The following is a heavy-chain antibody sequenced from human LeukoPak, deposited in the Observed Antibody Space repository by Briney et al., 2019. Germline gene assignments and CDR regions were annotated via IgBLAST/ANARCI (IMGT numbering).Heavy chain of an antibody. CDR2: ISGSGDST. CDR3: ARRSGIAVAGAFDY. V-gene: IGHV3-23*01. Sequence: GGSLRLSCEASGFTFGTFWMSWVRQAPGKGLEWVSGISGSGDSTYYADSVKGRFTISRDNSKNTLYLQMNSLRAEDTAVYYCARRSGIAVAGAFDYWGQGTLVTVSS. CDR1: GFTFGTFW. J-gene: IGHJ4*02. D-gene: IGHD6-19*01.